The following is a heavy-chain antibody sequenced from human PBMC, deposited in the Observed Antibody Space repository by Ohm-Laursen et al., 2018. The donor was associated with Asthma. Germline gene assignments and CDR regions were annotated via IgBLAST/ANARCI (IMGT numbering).Heavy chain of an antibody. CDR2: IYYSGTT. CDR3: ARERRHCTGAVCHTRFRYFDL. V-gene: IGHV4-61*01. D-gene: IGHD2-8*02. Sequence: SETLSLTCTVSGGSVSSGSYFWSWIRQPPGKGLEWIGYIYYSGTTNYYPSLKSRVTISVDTSKNQFSLKLSSVTAADTAVYYCARERRHCTGAVCHTRFRYFDLWGRGTLVTVSS. CDR1: GGSVSSGSYF. J-gene: IGHJ2*01.